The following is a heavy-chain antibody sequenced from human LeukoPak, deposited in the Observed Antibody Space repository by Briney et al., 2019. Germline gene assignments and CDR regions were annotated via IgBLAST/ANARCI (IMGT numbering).Heavy chain of an antibody. J-gene: IGHJ6*02. Sequence: GASVKVSCKASGYTFTSYGISWVRQAPGQGLEWMGWISAYNGNTNYAQKLQGRVTMTTDTSTSTAYMELRSLRSDDTAVYYCASGQADYDIVVVPAANYYYYGMDVWGQGTTVTVSS. D-gene: IGHD2-2*01. CDR3: ASGQADYDIVVVPAANYYYYGMDV. CDR1: GYTFTSYG. CDR2: ISAYNGNT. V-gene: IGHV1-18*01.